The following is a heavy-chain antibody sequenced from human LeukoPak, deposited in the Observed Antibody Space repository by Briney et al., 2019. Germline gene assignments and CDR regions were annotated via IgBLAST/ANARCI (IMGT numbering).Heavy chain of an antibody. V-gene: IGHV3-30*04. CDR1: GFTFSSYA. J-gene: IGHJ4*02. Sequence: GGSLRLSCAASGFTFSSYAMHWVRQAPGKGLEWVAVISYDGSNKYYADSVKGRSTISRDNSKNTLYLQMNSLRAEDTAVYYCAREGSGWYFDYWGQGALVTVSS. D-gene: IGHD6-19*01. CDR2: ISYDGSNK. CDR3: AREGSGWYFDY.